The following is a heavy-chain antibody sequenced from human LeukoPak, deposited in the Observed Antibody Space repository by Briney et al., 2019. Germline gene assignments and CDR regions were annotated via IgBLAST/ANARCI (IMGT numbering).Heavy chain of an antibody. CDR3: SSGGTRGSSAFDI. J-gene: IGHJ3*02. Sequence: SETLSLTCTVFGDSISGFYWSWIRQPPGKGLEWIGYIYYSGSTNYNPSLKSRVTILIETSKTQFSLKLSSVTAADTAVYYYSSGGTRGSSAFDIWGQGTMVTVSS. CDR2: IYYSGST. D-gene: IGHD3-10*01. CDR1: GDSISGFY. V-gene: IGHV4-59*01.